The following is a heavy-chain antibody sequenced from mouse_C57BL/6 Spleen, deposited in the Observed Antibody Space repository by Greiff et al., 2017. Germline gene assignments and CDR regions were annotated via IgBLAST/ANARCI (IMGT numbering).Heavy chain of an antibody. CDR1: GYTFTSYD. J-gene: IGHJ3*01. CDR2: IYPRDGST. Sequence: VQGVESGPELVKPGASVKLSCKASGYTFTSYDINWVKQRPGQGLEWIGWIYPRDGSTKYNEKFKGKATLTVDTSSSTAYMELHSLTSEDSAVYFCARNGDYGNYGFAYWGQGTLVTVSA. V-gene: IGHV1-85*01. CDR3: ARNGDYGNYGFAY. D-gene: IGHD2-1*01.